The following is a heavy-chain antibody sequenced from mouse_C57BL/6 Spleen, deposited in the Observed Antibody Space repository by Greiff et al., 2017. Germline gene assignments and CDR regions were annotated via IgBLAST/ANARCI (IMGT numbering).Heavy chain of an antibody. V-gene: IGHV1-39*01. CDR3: ARGAKYDGGSYGYFDV. J-gene: IGHJ1*03. D-gene: IGHD1-1*02. CDR1: GYSFTDYN. CDR2: INPNYGTT. Sequence: VQLQQSGPELVKPGASVKISCKASGYSFTDYNMHWVKQSNGKSLEWIGEINPNYGTTSYNQKFKGKATLTVDKSSSTAYMQLNSLTSEDSAVYYGARGAKYDGGSYGYFDVWGKGTTLTVSS.